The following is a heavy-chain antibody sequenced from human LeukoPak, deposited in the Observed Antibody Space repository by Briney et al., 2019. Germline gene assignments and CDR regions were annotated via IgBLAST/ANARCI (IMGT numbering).Heavy chain of an antibody. D-gene: IGHD2-2*01. CDR1: GFTFSSYG. Sequence: PGGSLRLSCAASGFTFSSYGMHWVRQAPGKGLEWVAVISYDGSNKYYADSVKGRFTISRDNSKNTLYLQMNSLRADDTAVYYCAKDSPGCSSTSCYFHYWGQRSLVTVSS. CDR3: AKDSPGCSSTSCYFHY. CDR2: ISYDGSNK. J-gene: IGHJ4*02. V-gene: IGHV3-30*18.